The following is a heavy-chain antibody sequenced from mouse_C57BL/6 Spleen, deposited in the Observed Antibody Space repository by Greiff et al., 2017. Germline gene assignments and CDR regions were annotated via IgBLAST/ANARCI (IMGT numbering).Heavy chain of an antibody. J-gene: IGHJ1*03. D-gene: IGHD1-1*01. CDR1: GFTFSSYG. CDR3: ARHRDYYGSSLSWYFDV. Sequence: DVHLVASWGDLVKPGGSLKLSCAASGFTFSSYGMSWVRQTPDKRLEWVATISSGGSYTYYPDSVKGRFTISRDNAKNTLYLQMSSLKSEDTARYYCARHRDYYGSSLSWYFDVWGTGTTVTGSS. CDR2: ISSGGSYT. V-gene: IGHV5-6*01.